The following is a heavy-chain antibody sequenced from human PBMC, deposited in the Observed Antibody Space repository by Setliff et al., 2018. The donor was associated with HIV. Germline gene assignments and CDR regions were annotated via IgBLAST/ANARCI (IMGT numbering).Heavy chain of an antibody. CDR3: TIPASSLAPN. CDR2: IFYSGIT. V-gene: IGHV4-39*01. CDR1: GGSFTSRSYY. J-gene: IGHJ4*02. Sequence: TSETLSLTCTVFGGSFTSRSYYWGWIRQPPGKGLEWIGSIFYSGITYYNPSLKSRVTISVDTSNNQISLKLTSVTAAATAVYYCTIPASSLAPNWGQGTQVTVSS.